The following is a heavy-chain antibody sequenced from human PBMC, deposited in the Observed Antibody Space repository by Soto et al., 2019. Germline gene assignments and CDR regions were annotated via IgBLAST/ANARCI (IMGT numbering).Heavy chain of an antibody. V-gene: IGHV4-34*01. CDR1: GGSFIGYY. J-gene: IGHJ6*03. Sequence: PSETLSLTCAVYGGSFIGYYWSWILQPPGKGLEWIGEINHSGSTNYNPSLKSRVTISVDTSKNQFSLKLSSVTAADTAVYYCASVGEPYYYYYYMDVWGKGTSVTVSS. CDR3: ASVGEPYYYYYYMDV. D-gene: IGHD3-16*01. CDR2: INHSGST.